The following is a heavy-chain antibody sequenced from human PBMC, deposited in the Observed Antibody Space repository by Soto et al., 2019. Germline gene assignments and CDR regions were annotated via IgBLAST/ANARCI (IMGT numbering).Heavy chain of an antibody. CDR3: ARDFPPDYYYGMDV. J-gene: IGHJ6*02. V-gene: IGHV3-53*01. CDR2: IYSGGST. CDR1: GFTVSSNY. Sequence: EVQLVESGGGLIQPGGSLRLSCAASGFTVSSNYMSWVRQAPGKGLEWVSVIYSGGSTYYADSVKGRITISRDNSKNTLYLRMNSLRPEDTAVYYCARDFPPDYYYGMDVWGQGTTVTVSS.